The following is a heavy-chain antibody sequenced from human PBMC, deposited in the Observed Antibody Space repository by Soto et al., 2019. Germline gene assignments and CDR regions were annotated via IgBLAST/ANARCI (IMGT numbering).Heavy chain of an antibody. CDR3: ARDYEKYYYGSGNFWFDP. D-gene: IGHD3-10*01. V-gene: IGHV3-33*01. CDR1: GFTFSSYG. J-gene: IGHJ5*02. Sequence: GGSLRLSCAASGFTFSSYGMHWVRQAPGKGLEWVAVIWYDGSNKYYADSVKGRFTISRDNSKNTLYLQMNSLRAEDTAVYYCARDYEKYYYGSGNFWFDPWGQGTLVTVSS. CDR2: IWYDGSNK.